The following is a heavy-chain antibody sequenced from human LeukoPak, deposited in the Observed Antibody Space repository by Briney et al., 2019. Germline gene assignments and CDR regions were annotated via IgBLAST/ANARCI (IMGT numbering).Heavy chain of an antibody. V-gene: IGHV4-39*07. Sequence: SETLSLTCTVSGGSIGSSSYYWGWIRQPPGKGLEWIGSIYYSGSTYYNPSLKSRVTISVDKSKNQFSLKLSSVIAADTAVYYCARGRYSSSWDYYYNYHMDVWGKGTTVTISS. J-gene: IGHJ6*03. CDR3: ARGRYSSSWDYYYNYHMDV. CDR1: GGSIGSSSYY. D-gene: IGHD6-13*01. CDR2: IYYSGST.